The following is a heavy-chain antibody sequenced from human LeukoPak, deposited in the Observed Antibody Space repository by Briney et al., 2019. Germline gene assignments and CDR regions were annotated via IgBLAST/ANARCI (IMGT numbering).Heavy chain of an antibody. Sequence: ASVKVSCKASGYTFTSYDINWVRQAAGQGLDWMGWMNPNSDHTVYAQKFQGRVTMTRNTSTNTACMELSSLRSEDTAVYYCARGEGSAFDPWGQGTLVTVSS. D-gene: IGHD6-6*01. J-gene: IGHJ5*02. V-gene: IGHV1-8*01. CDR2: MNPNSDHT. CDR1: GYTFTSYD. CDR3: ARGEGSAFDP.